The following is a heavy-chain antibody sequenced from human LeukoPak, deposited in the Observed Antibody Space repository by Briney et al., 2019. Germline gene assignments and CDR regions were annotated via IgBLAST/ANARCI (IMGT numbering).Heavy chain of an antibody. J-gene: IGHJ3*02. CDR3: ARGYYDSSGPRAFDI. CDR2: IYSGGST. V-gene: IGHV3-66*01. CDR1: GFTVSSNY. D-gene: IGHD3-22*01. Sequence: GGSLRLSCAASGFTVSSNYMSWVRQAPGKELEWVSVIYSGGSTYYADSVKGRFTISRDNSKNTLYLQMNSLRAEDTAVYYCARGYYDSSGPRAFDIWGQGTMVTVSS.